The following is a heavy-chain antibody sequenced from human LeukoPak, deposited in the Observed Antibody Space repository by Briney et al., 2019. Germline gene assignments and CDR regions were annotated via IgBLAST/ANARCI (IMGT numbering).Heavy chain of an antibody. CDR2: IKSKTDGGTT. D-gene: IGHD1-1*01. J-gene: IGHJ4*02. V-gene: IGHV3-15*01. Sequence: GGSLRLSCAASGFTFSDYYMSWVRQAPGKGLEWVGRIKSKTDGGTTDYAAPVKGRFTISRDDSKNTLYLQMNSLKTEDTAVYYCTTETGTSPYFDYWGQGTLVTVSS. CDR1: GFTFSDYY. CDR3: TTETGTSPYFDY.